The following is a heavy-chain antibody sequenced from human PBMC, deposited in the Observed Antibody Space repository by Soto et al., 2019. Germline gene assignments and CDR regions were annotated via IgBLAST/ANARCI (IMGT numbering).Heavy chain of an antibody. CDR2: IDWDDDK. CDR3: ARMPAISYTSGWQFDY. Sequence: ESGPTLVNPTQTLTLTCSFSGFSLSTSGMCVSWIRQPPGKALEWLARIDWDDDKYYTTSLKTRLTISKDTSKNQVVLTMTSMDPVDTATYYCARMPAISYTSGWQFDYWGQGTLVTVSS. J-gene: IGHJ4*02. CDR1: GFSLSTSGMC. V-gene: IGHV2-70*11. D-gene: IGHD6-19*01.